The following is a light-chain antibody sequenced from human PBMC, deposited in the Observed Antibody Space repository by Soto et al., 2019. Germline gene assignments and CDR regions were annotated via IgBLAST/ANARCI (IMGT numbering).Light chain of an antibody. J-gene: IGKJ4*01. V-gene: IGKV3-20*01. Sequence: EFVLTLSPGTLSLSPVERATLSCRASQTVRNNYLAWYQQKPGQAPRLLIYDASSRATGIPDRFSGGGSGADFTLTISRLEPEDFAVYYCQQFSSYPLTFGGGTKVDIK. CDR3: QQFSSYPLT. CDR2: DAS. CDR1: QTVRNNY.